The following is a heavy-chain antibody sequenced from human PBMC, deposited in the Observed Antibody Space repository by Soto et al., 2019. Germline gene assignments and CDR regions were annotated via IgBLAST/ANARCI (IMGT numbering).Heavy chain of an antibody. J-gene: IGHJ4*02. CDR2: ISWNSGSI. CDR1: GFTFDDYA. Sequence: GGSLRLSCAASGFTFDDYAMHWVRQAPGKGLEWVSGISWNSGSIGYADSVKGRFTISRDNAKNSLYLQMNSLRAEDTALYYCAKDGKPSLRFLEWLLSPWGQGTLVTVSS. D-gene: IGHD3-3*01. CDR3: AKDGKPSLRFLEWLLSP. V-gene: IGHV3-9*01.